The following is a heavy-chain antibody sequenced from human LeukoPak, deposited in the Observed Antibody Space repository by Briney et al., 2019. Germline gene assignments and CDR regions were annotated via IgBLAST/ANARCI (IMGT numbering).Heavy chain of an antibody. Sequence: SQTLSLTCAVSGGSISSGDYSWIWIRQPPGKGLEWIGYIYHSGRTYYNPSLKSRVTISIDRSKNQFSLKLGSVTAADTAVYYCARDLLWFGEAYFDYWGQGTLVTVSS. CDR3: ARDLLWFGEAYFDY. CDR1: GGSISSGDYS. V-gene: IGHV4-30-2*01. CDR2: IYHSGRT. J-gene: IGHJ4*02. D-gene: IGHD3-10*01.